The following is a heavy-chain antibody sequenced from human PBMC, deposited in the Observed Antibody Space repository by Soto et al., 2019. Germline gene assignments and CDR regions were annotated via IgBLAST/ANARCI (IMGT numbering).Heavy chain of an antibody. CDR2: IYYSGST. D-gene: IGHD6-13*01. V-gene: IGHV4-59*01. Sequence: SETLSLTCTVSAGSISSYYWSWIWPPPGKGLEWIGYIYYSGSTSYNPSLKSRVTISVDTSKNQFSLKLRSVTAADTAVYYCARDKGAAAGAYYYYYMDVWGKGTTVTVSS. CDR1: AGSISSYY. J-gene: IGHJ6*03. CDR3: ARDKGAAAGAYYYYYMDV.